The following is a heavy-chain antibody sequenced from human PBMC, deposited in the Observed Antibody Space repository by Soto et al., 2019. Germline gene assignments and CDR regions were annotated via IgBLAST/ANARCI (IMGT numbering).Heavy chain of an antibody. CDR2: ISYDGSNK. CDR1: GFTFSSYG. J-gene: IGHJ4*02. CDR3: AKDGGVYGGHRFDC. Sequence: QVQLVESGGGVVQPGRSLRLSCAASGFTFSSYGMHWVRQAPGKGLEWVAVISYDGSNKYYADSVKGRFTISRDNSKNALYLQMNRLRAEDTAVYYCAKDGGVYGGHRFDCWGQGTLVAVSS. V-gene: IGHV3-30*18. D-gene: IGHD2-8*01.